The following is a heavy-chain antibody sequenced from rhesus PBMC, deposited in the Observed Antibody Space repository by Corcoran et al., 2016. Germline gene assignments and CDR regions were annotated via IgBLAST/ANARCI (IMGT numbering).Heavy chain of an antibody. CDR2: IRSGGIP. Sequence: QVQLQQWGEGLVKPSETLSLTCAVYGGSISSNYWSWIRQPPGKGLEWIGRIRSGGIPTYNPSLKTRFPISIDAAKSQCSLKLGSVTTAATAEDYGARHGDGSSYARGENRFDVWGPGVLVTVSS. V-gene: IGHV4-160*01. D-gene: IGHD4-29*01. J-gene: IGHJ5-1*01. CDR1: GGSISSNY. CDR3: ARHGDGSSYARGENRFDV.